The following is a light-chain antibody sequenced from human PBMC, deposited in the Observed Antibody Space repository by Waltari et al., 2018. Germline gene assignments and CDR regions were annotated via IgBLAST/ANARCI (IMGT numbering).Light chain of an antibody. CDR1: QNIGSW. CDR3: QQANNFPRT. Sequence: DIQMTQSPSFVSAFVGDRVTISCRASQNIGSWLAWYQQKQGHAPKLLIYSASSLQSGVPSRFSGTGSGTDFTLTISSLQPEDFATYYCQQANNFPRTFGQGTKVEI. V-gene: IGKV1-12*01. J-gene: IGKJ1*01. CDR2: SAS.